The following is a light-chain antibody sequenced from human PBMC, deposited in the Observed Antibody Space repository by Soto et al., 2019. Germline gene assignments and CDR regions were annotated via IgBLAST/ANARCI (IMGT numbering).Light chain of an antibody. J-gene: IGKJ1*01. CDR2: WAS. CDR3: HHYHSAPQT. CDR1: QSVLYSPNNKNY. Sequence: DIVMTQSPDSLAVSLGEMATINCKSSQSVLYSPNNKNYLAGYQQKPGQPPRLLVYWASTRESGVPDRFSGSGSGTDFTLTISSRQAEDAAVYYCHHYHSAPQTFGQGTKVEIK. V-gene: IGKV4-1*01.